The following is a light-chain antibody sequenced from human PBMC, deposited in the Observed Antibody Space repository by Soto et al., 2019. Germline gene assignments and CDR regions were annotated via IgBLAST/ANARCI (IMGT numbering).Light chain of an antibody. J-gene: IGLJ1*01. CDR1: SGDIGSYNR. CDR3: SAYSSTRSYV. CDR2: EVT. V-gene: IGLV2-14*01. Sequence: QSSLTQPASFSWPPGQSITISCTRTSGDIGSYNRVSWYQQHPGKAPKLIIYEVTDRPSGVSNRFSGSKSGNKASLTIPGLTAEDEAAYNCSAYSSTRSYVFPTGNTVTV.